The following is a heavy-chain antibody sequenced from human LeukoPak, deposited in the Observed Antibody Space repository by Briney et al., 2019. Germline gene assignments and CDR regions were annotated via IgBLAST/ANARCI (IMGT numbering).Heavy chain of an antibody. Sequence: PSETLSLTCAVYGGSFSGYYWSWIRQPPGKGLEWIGEINHSGSTNYNPSLNSRVTISVATSKNQFSLKLTSLTSPATAVYFSSIVGIAARRDYWGEGTLVPVSS. CDR1: GGSFSGYY. CDR2: INHSGST. V-gene: IGHV4-34*01. J-gene: IGHJ4*02. D-gene: IGHD6-6*01. CDR3: SIVGIAARRDY.